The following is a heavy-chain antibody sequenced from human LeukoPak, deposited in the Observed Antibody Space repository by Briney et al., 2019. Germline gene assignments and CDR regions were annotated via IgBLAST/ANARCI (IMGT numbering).Heavy chain of an antibody. J-gene: IGHJ1*01. CDR3: ARALSGTYGLFQH. CDR1: GGSISNYY. V-gene: IGHV4-59*01. D-gene: IGHD1-26*01. Sequence: SETLSLTCSVSGGSISNYYWSWIRQPPGKGLEWIGYIYYSGSTYYNPSLRSRVTISVDTSKNQFSLNLNSVTAADTAVYYCARALSGTYGLFQHWGQGTLVTVSS. CDR2: IYYSGST.